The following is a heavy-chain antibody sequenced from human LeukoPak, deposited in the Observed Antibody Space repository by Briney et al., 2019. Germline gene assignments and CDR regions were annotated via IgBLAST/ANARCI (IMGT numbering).Heavy chain of an antibody. J-gene: IGHJ4*02. D-gene: IGHD3-10*01. V-gene: IGHV4-34*01. Sequence: GSLRLSCAASGFTFSSYAMSWVRQPPGKGLEWIGEINHSGSTNYNPSLKSRVTISVDTSKNQFSLKLSSVTAADTAVYYCARGGEAETFDYWGQGTLVTVSS. CDR2: INHSGST. CDR3: ARGGEAETFDY. CDR1: GFTFSSYA.